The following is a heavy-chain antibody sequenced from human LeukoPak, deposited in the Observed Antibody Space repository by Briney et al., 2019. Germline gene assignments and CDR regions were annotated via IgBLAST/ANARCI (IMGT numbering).Heavy chain of an antibody. D-gene: IGHD4/OR15-4a*01. CDR3: ARRAGAYSHPYDY. CDR2: ISSSSRDI. J-gene: IGHJ4*02. Sequence: GGSLRLSCAASGFTFSSYTMNWVRQAPGKGLEWVAAISSSSRDIFYADSVKGRFSISRDNTQNSLSLRMNSLRAEDTAVYYCARRAGAYSHPYDYWGQGTLVTVSS. V-gene: IGHV3-21*04. CDR1: GFTFSSYT.